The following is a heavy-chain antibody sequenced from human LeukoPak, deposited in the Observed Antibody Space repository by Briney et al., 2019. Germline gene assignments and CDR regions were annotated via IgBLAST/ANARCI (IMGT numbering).Heavy chain of an antibody. V-gene: IGHV4-38-2*02. D-gene: IGHD6-25*01. J-gene: IGHJ4*02. CDR1: GYSISSGYY. Sequence: SETLSLTCTVSGYSISSGYYWTWVRQPPGKGLEWIGEISHSGSTTYNPSLKSRFSVSVDTSKNQFSLRMRSVTAADTGVYYCARARETEAIDSWGQGTLVTVSS. CDR3: ARARETEAIDS. CDR2: ISHSGST.